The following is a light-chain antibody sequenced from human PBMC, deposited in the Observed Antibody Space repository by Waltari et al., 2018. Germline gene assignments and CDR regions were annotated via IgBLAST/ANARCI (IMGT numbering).Light chain of an antibody. CDR2: EVS. J-gene: IGLJ2*01. V-gene: IGLV2-18*02. CDR1: SSDVGSYNR. Sequence: QSALTQPPSVSGSPGQSVTISCTGTSSDVGSYNRVSWYQQPPGTAPKLMIYEVSYQPSGVPDRFSGSKSGNTASLTISGLQAEDEADYYCSSYTSSNSVVFGGGTNLTVL. CDR3: SSYTSSNSVV.